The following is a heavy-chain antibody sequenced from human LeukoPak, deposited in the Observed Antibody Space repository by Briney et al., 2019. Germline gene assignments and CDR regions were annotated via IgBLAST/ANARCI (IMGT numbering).Heavy chain of an antibody. CDR3: ARREEYSSSRYYDY. CDR2: IYPGDSDT. J-gene: IGHJ4*02. D-gene: IGHD6-13*01. Sequence: GESLKISCKGSGYSFTSYWIGWVRQMPGKGLGWMGIIYPGDSDTRYSPSFQGQVTISADKSISTAYLQWSSLKASDTAMYYGARREEYSSSRYYDYGGQGTPVTVSS. V-gene: IGHV5-51*01. CDR1: GYSFTSYW.